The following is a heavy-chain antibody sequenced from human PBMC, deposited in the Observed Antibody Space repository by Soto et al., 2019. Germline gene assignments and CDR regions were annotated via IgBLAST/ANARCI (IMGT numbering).Heavy chain of an antibody. CDR3: ARYYDFWSGYNLAGKYYGMDV. CDR1: GYTFTSYG. J-gene: IGHJ6*02. V-gene: IGHV1-18*04. CDR2: ISAYNGNT. Sequence: ASVKVSCKASGYTFTSYGISWVRQAPGQGLEWMGWISAYNGNTNYAQKLQGRVTMTTDTSTSTAYMELRSLRSDDTAVYYCARYYDFWSGYNLAGKYYGMDVWGQGTTVTV. D-gene: IGHD3-3*01.